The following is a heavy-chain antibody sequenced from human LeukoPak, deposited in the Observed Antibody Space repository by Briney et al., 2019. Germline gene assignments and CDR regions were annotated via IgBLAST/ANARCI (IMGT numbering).Heavy chain of an antibody. J-gene: IGHJ3*02. CDR2: IYYSGST. CDR1: GGSISSSSYY. D-gene: IGHD2-2*01. Sequence: SETLSLTCTVSGGSISSSSYYWGWIRQPPGKGLAWIGSIYYSGSTYYNPSLKSRVTISVDTSKNQFSLKLSSVTAADTAVYYCARYHDAFDIWGQGTMVTVSS. CDR3: ARYHDAFDI. V-gene: IGHV4-39*01.